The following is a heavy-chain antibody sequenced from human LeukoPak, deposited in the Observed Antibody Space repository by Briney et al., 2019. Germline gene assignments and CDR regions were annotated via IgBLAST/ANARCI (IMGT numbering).Heavy chain of an antibody. CDR1: GFTFRSHW. D-gene: IGHD5-12*01. CDR2: INKDGRST. CDR3: ARDSGYGFDH. J-gene: IGHJ4*02. Sequence: GGSLRLTCAACGFTFRSHWMHWVRQAPGKGLVWVSRINKDGRSTIYADSVKGRLTISRDNAKNTLYLQMNSLKAEDTAVYYCARDSGYGFDHWGQGTPVTVPS. V-gene: IGHV3-74*01.